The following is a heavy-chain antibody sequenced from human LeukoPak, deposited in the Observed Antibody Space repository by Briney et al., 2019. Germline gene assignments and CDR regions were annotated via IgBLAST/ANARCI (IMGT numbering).Heavy chain of an antibody. CDR1: GGSISSGDYY. D-gene: IGHD5-12*01. CDR3: AKILMVATTHDAFDI. Sequence: SEILSLTCSVSGGSISSGDYYWSWIRQPPGKGLEWIGYIYHSGSTYYNPSLKSRVTISVDRSKNQFSLKLSSVTAADTAVYYCAKILMVATTHDAFDIWGQGTMVTVSS. J-gene: IGHJ3*02. CDR2: IYHSGST. V-gene: IGHV4-30-2*01.